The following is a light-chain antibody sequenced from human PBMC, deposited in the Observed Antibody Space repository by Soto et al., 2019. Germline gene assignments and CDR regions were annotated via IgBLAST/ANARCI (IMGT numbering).Light chain of an antibody. CDR2: SNN. CDR3: AAWDDSLNGSYV. V-gene: IGLV1-44*01. Sequence: QSVLTQPPSTSGTPGQRVTISCSGSRSNIGSNTVTWYQQLPGTAPKLLIYSNNQRPSGVPDRFSGSKSGTSASLAISGLKSEDEPDYYCAAWDDSLNGSYVFGTGTKVTV. CDR1: RSNIGSNT. J-gene: IGLJ1*01.